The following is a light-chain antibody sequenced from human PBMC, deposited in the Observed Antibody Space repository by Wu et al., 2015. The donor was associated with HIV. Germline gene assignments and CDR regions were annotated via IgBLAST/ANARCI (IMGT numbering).Light chain of an antibody. CDR2: DTF. J-gene: IGKJ1*01. Sequence: IVLTQSPGTLSLSPGERATLSCRASQSVTSSHLAWYQQKPGQAPRLLIYDTFKRATGIPDRITGSGSGTDFTLTISRLEPEDFAIYYCQQSGSSPWTFGQGTKVEIK. CDR3: QQSGSSPWT. V-gene: IGKV3-20*01. CDR1: QSVTSSH.